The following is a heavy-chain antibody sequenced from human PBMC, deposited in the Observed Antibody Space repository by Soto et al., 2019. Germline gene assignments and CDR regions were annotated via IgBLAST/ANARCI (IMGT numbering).Heavy chain of an antibody. CDR3: AKDRPPRNRLAARRWFDYYYGMDV. CDR1: GFTFSSYA. Sequence: GGSLRLSCAASGFTFSSYAMSWVRQAPGKGLEWVSAISGSGGSTYYADSVKGRFTISRDNSKNTLYLQMNSLRAEDTAVYYCAKDRPPRNRLAARRWFDYYYGMDVWGQGTTVTVSS. CDR2: ISGSGGST. J-gene: IGHJ6*02. V-gene: IGHV3-23*01. D-gene: IGHD6-6*01.